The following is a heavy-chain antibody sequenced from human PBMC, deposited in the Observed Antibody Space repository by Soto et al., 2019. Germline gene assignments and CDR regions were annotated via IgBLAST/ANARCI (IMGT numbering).Heavy chain of an antibody. CDR1: GFTFSSYA. J-gene: IGHJ6*02. D-gene: IGHD2-15*01. V-gene: IGHV3-23*01. Sequence: EVQLLESGGGLVQPGGSLRLSCAASGFTFSSYAMSWVRQAPGKGLEWVSAISGSGGSTYYADSVKGRFTISRDNSKNTLYLQMNSLRAEDTAVYYCATTELPPVVAATDYYYYGMDVWGPGTTVTVSS. CDR3: ATTELPPVVAATDYYYYGMDV. CDR2: ISGSGGST.